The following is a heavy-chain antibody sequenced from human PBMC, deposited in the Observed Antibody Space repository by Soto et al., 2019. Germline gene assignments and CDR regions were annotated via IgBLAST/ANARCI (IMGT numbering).Heavy chain of an antibody. CDR2: IWTDGSNT. Sequence: QVQLVESGGGVVQHGRSLILSCVVSGFIFSSFGMHWVRQAPGKGLEWVGFIWTDGSNTDYVDSVKGRCTISRDNYKNTLYLHKNSLRDEDTAVYYCAREGLSGSQPEFDNWGQGPLVNVSA. V-gene: IGHV3-33*01. CDR3: AREGLSGSQPEFDN. D-gene: IGHD1-26*01. CDR1: GFIFSSFG. J-gene: IGHJ4*02.